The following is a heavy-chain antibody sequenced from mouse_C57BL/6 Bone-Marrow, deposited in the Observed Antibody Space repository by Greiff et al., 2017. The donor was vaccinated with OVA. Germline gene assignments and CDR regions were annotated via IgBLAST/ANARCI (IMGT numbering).Heavy chain of an antibody. CDR1: GFTFSSSG. V-gene: IGHV5-6*01. CDR2: ISSGGSYT. CDR3: ARPCPFAY. J-gene: IGHJ3*01. Sequence: EVQGVESGGDLVKPGGSLKLSCAASGFTFSSSGMSWVRQTPDKRLEWVATISSGGSYTYYPDSVKGRFPISRDNAKNTLYLQMSSLKSGDTAMYYCARPCPFAYWGQGTLVTVSA.